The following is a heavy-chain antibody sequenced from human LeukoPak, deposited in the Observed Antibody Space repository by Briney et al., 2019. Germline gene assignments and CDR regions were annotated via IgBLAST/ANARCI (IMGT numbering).Heavy chain of an antibody. V-gene: IGHV3-66*01. Sequence: PAGGSLRLSCAASGFTVSSNCMSWVRQAPGKGLEWVSVIYSGGSTYYADSVKGRFTISRDNSKNTLYLQMNSLRAEDTAVYYCARDVAATSMGYWGQGTLVTVSS. D-gene: IGHD2-15*01. CDR2: IYSGGST. CDR1: GFTVSSNC. CDR3: ARDVAATSMGY. J-gene: IGHJ4*02.